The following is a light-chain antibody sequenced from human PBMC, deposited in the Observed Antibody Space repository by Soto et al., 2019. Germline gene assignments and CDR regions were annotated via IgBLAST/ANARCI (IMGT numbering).Light chain of an antibody. V-gene: IGKV3-11*01. CDR1: QSVNSF. CDR2: DTS. CDR3: QQYNNWPFS. J-gene: IGKJ5*01. Sequence: IVLTQSPVTLSLSPGERATLSCRASQSVNSFLAWYQQKPGQAPRLLIYDTSKRPTGIPARFSGSGSGTDFTLTISGLQSEDFALYFCQQYNNWPFSFGPGTQLEIK.